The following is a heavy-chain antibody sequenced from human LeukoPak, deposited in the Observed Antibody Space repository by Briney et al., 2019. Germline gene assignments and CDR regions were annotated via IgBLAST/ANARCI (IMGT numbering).Heavy chain of an antibody. J-gene: IGHJ4*02. D-gene: IGHD4-17*01. Sequence: GGSLRLSCAASGFTFSSCAMSWVRQAPGKGLEWVSAITGSVVSTYYADSVKGRFTISRDNSKNTLYLQMNSLRAEDTAVYYCAKHDYGDFLDYWGQGALVTVSS. CDR3: AKHDYGDFLDY. CDR1: GFTFSSCA. V-gene: IGHV3-23*01. CDR2: ITGSVVST.